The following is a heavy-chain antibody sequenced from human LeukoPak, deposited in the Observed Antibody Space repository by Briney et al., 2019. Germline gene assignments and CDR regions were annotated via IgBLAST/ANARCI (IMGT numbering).Heavy chain of an antibody. CDR3: AKSPGWYYYGSNAYYFDY. D-gene: IGHD3-22*01. V-gene: IGHV3-30*02. J-gene: IGHJ4*02. CDR2: IRYDGSNK. CDR1: GFTFSSYG. Sequence: PGGFLRLSCAASGFTFSSYGMHWVRQAPGKGLEWVAFIRYDGSNKYYADSVKGRFTISRDNSKNTLNLQMNSLRVEDTAVYYCAKSPGWYYYGSNAYYFDYWGQGTLVTVSS.